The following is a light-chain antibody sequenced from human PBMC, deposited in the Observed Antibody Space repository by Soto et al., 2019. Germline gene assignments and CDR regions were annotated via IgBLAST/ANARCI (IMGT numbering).Light chain of an antibody. CDR1: QSVGSY. CDR3: LQRSIGFT. J-gene: IGKJ3*01. Sequence: EIVFTQSPATLSLSPGERAALACRASQSVGSYSAWYQQQPGQAPRPLIYGASKSAPGVSARCSVSGSGKDFTITISSLEPEDVAVYHCLQRSIGFTFGPGTKVD. V-gene: IGKV3-11*01. CDR2: GAS.